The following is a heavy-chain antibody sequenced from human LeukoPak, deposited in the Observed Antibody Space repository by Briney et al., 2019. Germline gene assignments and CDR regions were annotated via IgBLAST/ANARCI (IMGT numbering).Heavy chain of an antibody. CDR3: ARDRESQLLYYFYGMDV. Sequence: ASVKVSCKASGYTFTSYAMNWVRQAPGQGLEWMGWINTNTGNPTYAQGFTGRFVFSLDTSASTAYLQISSLKAEDTAVYYCARDRESQLLYYFYGMDVWGQGTTVTVSS. CDR2: INTNTGNP. V-gene: IGHV7-4-1*02. D-gene: IGHD2-2*01. J-gene: IGHJ6*02. CDR1: GYTFTSYA.